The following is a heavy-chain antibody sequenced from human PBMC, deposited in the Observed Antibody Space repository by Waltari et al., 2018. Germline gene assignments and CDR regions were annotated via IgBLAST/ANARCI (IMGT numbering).Heavy chain of an antibody. V-gene: IGHV4-39*01. CDR2: IYYSGST. CDR3: ARHSSGWYPFDY. J-gene: IGHJ4*02. CDR1: GGSISSSSYY. D-gene: IGHD6-19*01. Sequence: QLQLQESGPGLVKPSETLSLTCTVSGGSISSSSYYWGWIRQPPGKGLEWIGSIYYSGSTYYNPSLKSRVTISVDTPKNQFSLKLSSVTAADTAVYYCARHSSGWYPFDYWGQGTLVTVSS.